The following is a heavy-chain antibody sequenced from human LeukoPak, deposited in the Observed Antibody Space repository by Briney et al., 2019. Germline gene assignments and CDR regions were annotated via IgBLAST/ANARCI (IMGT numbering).Heavy chain of an antibody. J-gene: IGHJ5*02. V-gene: IGHV3-48*03. CDR2: ISSSGSTI. Sequence: GGSLRLSCAASGFTFSSYEMNWVRQAPGKGLEWVSYISSSGSTIYYADSVKGRFTISRDNAKNSLYLQMNSLRAEDTAVYYCARELLYSSSWRNWFDPWGQGTLVTVSS. CDR1: GFTFSSYE. D-gene: IGHD6-13*01. CDR3: ARELLYSSSWRNWFDP.